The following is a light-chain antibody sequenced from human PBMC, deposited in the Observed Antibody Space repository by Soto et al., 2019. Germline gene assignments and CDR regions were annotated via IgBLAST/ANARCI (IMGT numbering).Light chain of an antibody. CDR1: SSDVGGYNY. CDR2: DVS. J-gene: IGLJ1*01. Sequence: QSALTQSASVSGSPGQSITISCTGTSSDVGGYNYVSWYQRHPGKAPKLMIYDVSNRPSGVSNRFSGSKSGNTASLTISGLQAEDEADYYCSSYTSSSTLVFGTGTKLTVL. CDR3: SSYTSSSTLV. V-gene: IGLV2-14*01.